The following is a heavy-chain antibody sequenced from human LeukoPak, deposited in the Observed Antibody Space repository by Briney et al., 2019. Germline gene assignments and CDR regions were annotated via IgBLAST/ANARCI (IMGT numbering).Heavy chain of an antibody. CDR2: IYYSGST. CDR3: ATREASWIQLLGEDYMDV. D-gene: IGHD5-18*01. CDR1: GYSISSSSYY. J-gene: IGHJ6*03. Sequence: SETLSLTCTVSGYSISSSSYYWGWIRQPPGKGLEWIGSIYYSGSTYYIPSLKSRVTISVDTSKNQFSLKLSSVTAADTAVYYCATREASWIQLLGEDYMDVWGKGTTVTVSS. V-gene: IGHV4-39*01.